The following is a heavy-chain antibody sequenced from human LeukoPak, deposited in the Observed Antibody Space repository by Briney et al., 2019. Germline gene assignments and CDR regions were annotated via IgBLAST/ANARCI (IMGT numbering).Heavy chain of an antibody. Sequence: SQTLPLTCTVSGGSISSGGYYWSWIRQHPGKGLEWIGYIYYSGSTYYNPSLKSRVTISVDTSKNQFSLKLSSVTAADTAVYYCARDSDGSGSYYYWGQGTLVTVSS. CDR1: GGSISSGGYY. D-gene: IGHD3-10*01. CDR3: ARDSDGSGSYYY. J-gene: IGHJ4*02. V-gene: IGHV4-31*03. CDR2: IYYSGST.